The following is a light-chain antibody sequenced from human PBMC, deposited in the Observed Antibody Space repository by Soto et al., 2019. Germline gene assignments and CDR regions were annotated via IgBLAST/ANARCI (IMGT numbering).Light chain of an antibody. CDR3: QQLNSYPPT. CDR2: AAS. Sequence: DIQLTQSPSFLSASVGDRVTITYRASQCISSYLAWYQQKPGNAPKLLIYAASTLQSWGTTSFSGSGSGTEFTLTISSLQPEDVATYCSQQLNSYPPTFGGGTKVELK. CDR1: QCISSY. J-gene: IGKJ4*01. V-gene: IGKV1-9*01.